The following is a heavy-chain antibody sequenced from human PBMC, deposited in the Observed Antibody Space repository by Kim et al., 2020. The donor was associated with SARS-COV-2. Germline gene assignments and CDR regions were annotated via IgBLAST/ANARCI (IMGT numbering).Heavy chain of an antibody. D-gene: IGHD1-26*01. CDR2: INYSGTT. Sequence: SETLSLTCSVAGGSISSSGYFWVWVRQPPGKGPVWIGSINYSGTTYYTSSLKSRITLSVDTSRNQFSLRLSSVTAADTAVYYCARLATSLGNYFDYWGPG. CDR1: GGSISSSGYF. V-gene: IGHV4-39*01. J-gene: IGHJ4*02. CDR3: ARLATSLGNYFDY.